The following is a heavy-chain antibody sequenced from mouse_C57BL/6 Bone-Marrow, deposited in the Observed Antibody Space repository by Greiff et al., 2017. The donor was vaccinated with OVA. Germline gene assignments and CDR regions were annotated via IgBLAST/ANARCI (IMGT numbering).Heavy chain of an antibody. J-gene: IGHJ1*03. D-gene: IGHD2-4*01. V-gene: IGHV14-2*01. CDR1: GFNIKDYY. Sequence: EVQLQQSGAELVKPGASVKLSCTASGFNIKDYYMHWVKQRTEQGLEWIGRIDPEDGETKSAPKFQGKATITADTSSNTAYLQLSSLTAEDTAVYYCASEGDYDEDWYFDVWGTGTTVTVSA. CDR3: ASEGDYDEDWYFDV. CDR2: IDPEDGET.